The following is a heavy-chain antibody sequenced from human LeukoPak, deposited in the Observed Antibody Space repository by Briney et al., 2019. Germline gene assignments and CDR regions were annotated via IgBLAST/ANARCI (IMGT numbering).Heavy chain of an antibody. J-gene: IGHJ1*01. D-gene: IGHD3-9*01. Sequence: GGSLRLFCAASGFPFSNYPMHWVRQAPGKGLEWVAAIWYDGSQRYYADSVKGRFTISRDNSKKTVYLQMNSLRAEDTAVYYCASGAVRYPLDWGQGTLVTVSS. CDR2: IWYDGSQR. V-gene: IGHV3-33*08. CDR1: GFPFSNYP. CDR3: ASGAVRYPLD.